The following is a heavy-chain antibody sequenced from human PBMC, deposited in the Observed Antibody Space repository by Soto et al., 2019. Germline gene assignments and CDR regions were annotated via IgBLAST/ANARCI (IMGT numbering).Heavy chain of an antibody. J-gene: IGHJ4*02. Sequence: QITLKESGPTLVKPTQTLTLTCTFSGFSLTTTGVGVGWIRQPPGKALEWLAIIYWADDKRYSPSLKSRLTITQDTAKNQVVLTMTNMDPVDTATYFCAHRAVLCSGGTCYSHPFDFWGQGTLVTVSS. D-gene: IGHD2-15*01. V-gene: IGHV2-5*02. CDR1: GFSLTTTGVG. CDR3: AHRAVLCSGGTCYSHPFDF. CDR2: IYWADDK.